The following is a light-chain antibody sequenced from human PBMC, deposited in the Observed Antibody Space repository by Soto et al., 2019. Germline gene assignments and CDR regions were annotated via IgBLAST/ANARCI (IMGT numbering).Light chain of an antibody. CDR1: SSDIGAYNF. CDR2: DVN. V-gene: IGLV2-14*03. J-gene: IGLJ2*01. CDR3: TSWTTSTTMI. Sequence: QSVLTQPASVSGSPGQSITISCTGTSSDIGAYNFVSWYQQHPGKAPKLVLYDVNIRPSGVSNRFSGSKSGNTASLTISGLQAEDEADYYCTSWTTSTTMIFGGGT.